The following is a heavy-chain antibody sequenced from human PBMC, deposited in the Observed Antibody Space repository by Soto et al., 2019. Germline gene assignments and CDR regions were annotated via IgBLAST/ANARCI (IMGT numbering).Heavy chain of an antibody. V-gene: IGHV3-30-3*01. CDR1: GFTFSSYA. CDR3: ARAPRAFSSSWSY. CDR2: ISYDGSNK. Sequence: QVQLVESGGGVVQPGRSLRLSCAASGFTFSSYAMHWVRQAPGKGLEWVAVISYDGSNKYYADSVKGRFTISRDNSKNTLDLQMNSLRAEDTAVYYCARAPRAFSSSWSYWGQGTLVTVSS. D-gene: IGHD6-13*01. J-gene: IGHJ4*02.